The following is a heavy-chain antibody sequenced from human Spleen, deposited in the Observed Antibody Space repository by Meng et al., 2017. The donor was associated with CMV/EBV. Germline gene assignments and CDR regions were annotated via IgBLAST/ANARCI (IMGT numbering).Heavy chain of an antibody. CDR3: ARDPIDLAAFGHNWFDP. Sequence: ASVKVSCKASGYTFISYYIHWVRQAPGQGLEWMGIINPSGGTTTYAQKFEGRVTMTRDTSTSTVYMELSNLRSEDTAVYYCARDPIDLAAFGHNWFDPWGQGTLVTVSS. D-gene: IGHD6-13*01. J-gene: IGHJ5*02. CDR1: GYTFISYY. V-gene: IGHV1-46*01. CDR2: INPSGGTT.